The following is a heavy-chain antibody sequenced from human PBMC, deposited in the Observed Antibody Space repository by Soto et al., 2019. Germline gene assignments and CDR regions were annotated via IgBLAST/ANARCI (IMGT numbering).Heavy chain of an antibody. J-gene: IGHJ4*02. CDR1: GFTFNTHA. Sequence: EVQLLESGGGLVQPGGSLRLSCAASGFTFNTHALSWVRQAPGKGLEWVSSISSRGGATYYADSVKGRFPISRDNSKNTLYLQMNSLRAEDTAVYYCAKSSLQYPLDFWGQGTLVTVSS. V-gene: IGHV3-23*01. CDR3: AKSSLQYPLDF. D-gene: IGHD6-13*01. CDR2: ISSRGGAT.